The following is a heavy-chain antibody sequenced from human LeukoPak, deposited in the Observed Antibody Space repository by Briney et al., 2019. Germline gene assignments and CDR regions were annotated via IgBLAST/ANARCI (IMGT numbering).Heavy chain of an antibody. D-gene: IGHD1-26*01. CDR3: ARDLRSIVGATTGFDY. J-gene: IGHJ4*02. V-gene: IGHV1-18*01. CDR1: GYTFTSYG. Sequence: ASVKVSCKASGYTFTSYGISWVRQAPGQGLEWMGWISAYNGNTNYAQKLQGRVTMTTDTSTSTAHMELRSLRSDDTAVYYCARDLRSIVGATTGFDYWGQGTLVTVSS. CDR2: ISAYNGNT.